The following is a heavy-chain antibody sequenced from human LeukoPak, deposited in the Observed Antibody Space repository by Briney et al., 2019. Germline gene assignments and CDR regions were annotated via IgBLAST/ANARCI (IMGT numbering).Heavy chain of an antibody. J-gene: IGHJ4*02. V-gene: IGHV3-7*05. CDR2: IKQDGSEK. D-gene: IGHD5-12*01. CDR1: GFTFSSYW. CDR3: ASECGYACLDY. Sequence: GGSLRLSCAASGFTFSSYWMSWVHQAPGKGLEWVANIKQDGSEKYYVDSVKGRFTIYRDNAKNSLYLQMNSLRAEDTAVYYCASECGYACLDYWGQGALVTVSS.